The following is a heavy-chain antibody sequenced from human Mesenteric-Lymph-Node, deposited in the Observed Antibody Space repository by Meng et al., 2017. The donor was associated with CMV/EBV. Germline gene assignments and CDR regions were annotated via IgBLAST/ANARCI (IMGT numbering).Heavy chain of an antibody. J-gene: IGHJ4*02. D-gene: IGHD4-11*01. CDR1: GFTFSSYA. CDR2: ISYDGSNK. CDR3: AKATDFDY. V-gene: IGHV3-30*04. Sequence: GGSLRLSYAASGFTFSSYAMHWVRQAPGKGLEWVAVISYDGSNKYYADSVKGRFTISRDNSKNTLYLQMNSLRAEDTAVYYCAKATDFDYWGQGTLVTVSS.